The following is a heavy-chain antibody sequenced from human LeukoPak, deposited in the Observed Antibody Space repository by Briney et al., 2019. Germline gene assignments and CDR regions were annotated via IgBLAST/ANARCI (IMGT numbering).Heavy chain of an antibody. D-gene: IGHD6-19*01. J-gene: IGHJ4*02. V-gene: IGHV4-59*01. CDR1: GGSISSYY. Sequence: SETLSLTCTVSGGSISSYYWSWIRQPPGKGLEWIGYIYYSGSTNYNPSLKSRVTISVDTSKSQFSLKLSSVTAADTAVYYCARGDSSGWYPFDYWGQGTLVTVSS. CDR3: ARGDSSGWYPFDY. CDR2: IYYSGST.